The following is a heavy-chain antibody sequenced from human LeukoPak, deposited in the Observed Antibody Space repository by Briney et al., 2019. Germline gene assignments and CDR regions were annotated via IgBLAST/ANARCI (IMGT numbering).Heavy chain of an antibody. D-gene: IGHD2-2*01. CDR3: AKARGLYCSSTSCYDCDV. V-gene: IGHV1-2*02. CDR2: INTNSGGT. Sequence: GASVKVSCKASGSTFTAYFIHWVRQAPGQGLEWMGWINTNSGGTNYAQKFQGRVTLTRDTSITTAYMELNRLRSDDTAVYYCAKARGLYCSSTSCYDCDVWGKGTTVTVSS. J-gene: IGHJ6*04. CDR1: GSTFTAYF.